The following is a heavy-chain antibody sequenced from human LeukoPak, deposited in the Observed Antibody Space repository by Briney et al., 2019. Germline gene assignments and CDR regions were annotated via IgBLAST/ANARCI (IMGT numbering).Heavy chain of an antibody. J-gene: IGHJ5*01. V-gene: IGHV4-38-2*02. CDR2: IYHSGST. CDR3: ARDRYTTPFAC. Sequence: SETLSLTCAVSGYSISSGYYWGWIRPPPGTGLEWIGSIYHSGSTYYNPSLKSRVTISTDTSKNQFSLKLTSVTAADTALYYCARDRYTTPFACWGQGTLVTVSS. CDR1: GYSISSGYY. D-gene: IGHD2-2*02.